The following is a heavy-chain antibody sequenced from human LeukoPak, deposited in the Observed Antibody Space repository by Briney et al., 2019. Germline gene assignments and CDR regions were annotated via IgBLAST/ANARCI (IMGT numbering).Heavy chain of an antibody. D-gene: IGHD3-9*01. CDR2: MIQDGSAT. CDR1: GFTFSRYC. J-gene: IGHJ1*01. V-gene: IGHV3-7*03. Sequence: HPGGSLRLSCAASGFTFSRYCMTWVRQAPGKGLEWVAEMIQDGSATYYIDSVRGRFTISRDNAKNSLYLQMNSLRAEDTAVYYCARDGHYDILTGYFQDWGQGTLVTVSS. CDR3: ARDGHYDILTGYFQD.